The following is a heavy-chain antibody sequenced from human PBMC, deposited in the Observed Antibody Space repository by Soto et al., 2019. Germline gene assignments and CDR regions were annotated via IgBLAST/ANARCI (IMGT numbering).Heavy chain of an antibody. J-gene: IGHJ6*02. CDR2: IIPIFGTA. CDR3: ARDNRIAAAGRVTSGMGV. D-gene: IGHD6-13*01. V-gene: IGHV1-69*01. CDR1: GGTFSSYA. Sequence: QVQLVQSGAEVKKPGSSVKVSCKASGGTFSSYAISWVRQAPGQGLEWMGGIIPIFGTANYAQKFQGRVTITADESTSTAYMELSSLRSEDTAVYYCARDNRIAAAGRVTSGMGVWGQGTTVTVSS.